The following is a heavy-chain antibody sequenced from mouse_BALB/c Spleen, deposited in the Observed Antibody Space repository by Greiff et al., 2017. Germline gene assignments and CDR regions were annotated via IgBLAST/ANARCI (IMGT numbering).Heavy chain of an antibody. CDR1: GYSITSDYA. D-gene: IGHD1-2*01. CDR2: ISYSGST. Sequence: EVKLMESGPGLVKPSQSLSLTCTVTGYSITSDYAWNWIRQFPGNKLEWMGYISYSGSTSYNPSLKSRISITRDTSKNPFFLQLNSVTTEDTATYYCASLHYWFAYWGQGTLVTVSA. J-gene: IGHJ3*01. CDR3: ASLHYWFAY. V-gene: IGHV3-2*02.